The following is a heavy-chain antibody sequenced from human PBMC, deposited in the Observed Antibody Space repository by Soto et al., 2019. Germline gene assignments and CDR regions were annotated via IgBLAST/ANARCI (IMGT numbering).Heavy chain of an antibody. Sequence: EVQLLESGGGLVQPGGSLRLSCAASGFTFSSYAMSWVRQAPGKGLEWVSAISGSGGSTYYADSVKGRFTISRDNSKNTLYLQMNSLRVEDTAVYYCAKVTSKWGLYFDYWGQGTLVTVSS. CDR3: AKVTSKWGLYFDY. V-gene: IGHV3-23*01. CDR2: ISGSGGST. J-gene: IGHJ4*02. CDR1: GFTFSSYA. D-gene: IGHD1-26*01.